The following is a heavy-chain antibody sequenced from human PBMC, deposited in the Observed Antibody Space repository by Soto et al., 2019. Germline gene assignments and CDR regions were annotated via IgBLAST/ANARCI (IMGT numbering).Heavy chain of an antibody. D-gene: IGHD3-22*01. CDR2: IIPIFGTA. CDR3: ARDGSGYRSRASPMDV. V-gene: IGHV1-69*13. Sequence: WASVKVCCKASGDTFSSYAISWVRQAPGQGLEWMGGIIPIFGTANYAQKFQGRVTITADESTSTAYMELSSLRSEDTAVYYCARDGSGYRSRASPMDVWGQGTTVTVSS. CDR1: GDTFSSYA. J-gene: IGHJ6*02.